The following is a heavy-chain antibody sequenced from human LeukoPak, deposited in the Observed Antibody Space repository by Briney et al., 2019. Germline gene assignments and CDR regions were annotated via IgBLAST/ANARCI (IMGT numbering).Heavy chain of an antibody. D-gene: IGHD3-9*01. CDR1: GGSISSYY. J-gene: IGHJ4*02. Sequence: SETLSHTCTVSGGSISSYYWNWIRQPAGKGLEWIGRIYISGSTNYNPSLKSRVTMSIDTSKNQISLKLRSVTATDTAVYYCARDDWGYWGQGTTVTVSS. CDR3: ARDDWGY. CDR2: IYISGST. V-gene: IGHV4-4*07.